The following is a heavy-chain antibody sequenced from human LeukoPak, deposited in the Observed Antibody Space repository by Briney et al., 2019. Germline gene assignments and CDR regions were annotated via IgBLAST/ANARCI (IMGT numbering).Heavy chain of an antibody. CDR3: ATMHRGEYYFDY. V-gene: IGHV1-18*01. J-gene: IGHJ4*02. Sequence: ASVKVSCKASGYSFTSSGTSWVRQAPGQGLEWMGWIRPYNGNTNYVQKFQGRVTMTTDTSTSTAYMELRSLRSDDTAVYYCATMHRGEYYFDYWGQGTLVTVSS. CDR2: IRPYNGNT. CDR1: GYSFTSSG.